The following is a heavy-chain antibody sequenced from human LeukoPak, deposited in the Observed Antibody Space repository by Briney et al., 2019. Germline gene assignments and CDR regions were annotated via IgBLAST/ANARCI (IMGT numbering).Heavy chain of an antibody. CDR2: IKQDGSEK. Sequence: PGGSLRLSCAASGFTFSTCWMSWVRQAPGKGLEWVANIKQDGSEKYYVDSVKGRFTISRDNSKNTLYLQMNSLRAEDTAVYYCAKEEWLLAVYFDYWGQGTLVTVSS. V-gene: IGHV3-7*03. D-gene: IGHD3-3*01. CDR1: GFTFSTCW. CDR3: AKEEWLLAVYFDY. J-gene: IGHJ4*02.